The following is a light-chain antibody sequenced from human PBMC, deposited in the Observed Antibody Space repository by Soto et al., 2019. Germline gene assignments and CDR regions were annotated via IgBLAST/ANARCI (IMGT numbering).Light chain of an antibody. V-gene: IGLV2-8*01. J-gene: IGLJ1*01. CDR3: SSFAGSNNFPYV. CDR2: EIN. CDR1: SSDVGAYDY. Sequence: QSALTQPPSASGSPGQSVTISCTGTSSDVGAYDYVSWYQQHPGKAPKLMIYEINKRPSGVPDRFSGSKSGNTASLTVSGLQAEDEADYYCSSFAGSNNFPYVSGTGTKLTVL.